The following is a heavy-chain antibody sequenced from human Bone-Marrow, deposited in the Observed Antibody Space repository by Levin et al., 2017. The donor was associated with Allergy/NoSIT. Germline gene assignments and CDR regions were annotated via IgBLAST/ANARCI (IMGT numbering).Heavy chain of an antibody. D-gene: IGHD6-13*01. CDR2: ISYDGSNK. V-gene: IGHV3-30-3*01. CDR3: ARDGFPWGIAAAGYFDY. CDR1: GFTFSSYA. Sequence: GGSLRLSCAASGFTFSSYAMHWVRQAPGKGLEWVAVISYDGSNKYYADSVKGRFTISRDNSKNTLYLQMNSLRAEDTAVYYCARDGFPWGIAAAGYFDYWGQGTLVTVSS. J-gene: IGHJ4*02.